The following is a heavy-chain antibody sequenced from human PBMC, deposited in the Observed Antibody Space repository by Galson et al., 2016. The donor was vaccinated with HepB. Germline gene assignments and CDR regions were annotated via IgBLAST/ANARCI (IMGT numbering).Heavy chain of an antibody. Sequence: SLRLSCAASGFSFSSYGMHWVRQAPGKGLEWVVVIWYDGNNKYYGDSVKGRFTISRDNSKNTLYLQMNSLRADDTAVYYCARDKGTYSAYDYSRYYYYGMD. CDR2: IWYDGNNK. CDR3: ARDKGTYSAYDYSRYYYYGMD. V-gene: IGHV3-33*01. J-gene: IGHJ6*01. CDR1: GFSFSSYG. D-gene: IGHD5-12*01.